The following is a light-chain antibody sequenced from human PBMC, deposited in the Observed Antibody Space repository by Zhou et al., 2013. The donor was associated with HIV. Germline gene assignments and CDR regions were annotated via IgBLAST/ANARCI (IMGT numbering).Light chain of an antibody. J-gene: IGKJ4*01. V-gene: IGKV1-33*01. Sequence: DIQMTQSPSSLSASVGDRVTITCQASQDISNYLNWYQQRPGKAPKLLIYDTSNLETGVPSRFSGSGSGTQYRLTISTLQPEDIATYYCQQYDTLPLTFGGGTQVEI. CDR3: QQYDTLPLT. CDR2: DTS. CDR1: QDISNY.